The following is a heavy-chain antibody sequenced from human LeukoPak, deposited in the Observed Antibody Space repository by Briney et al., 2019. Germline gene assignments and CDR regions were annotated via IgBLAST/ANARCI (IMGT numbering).Heavy chain of an antibody. D-gene: IGHD3-16*01. V-gene: IGHV4-39*07. CDR3: ARGRDGGFFQH. CDR2: INHSGST. Sequence: KASETLSLTCTVSGGSISSGGYYWSWIRQPPGKGLEWIGEINHSGSTNYNPSLKSRVTISVDTSKNQFSLKLSSVTAADTAVYYCARGRDGGFFQHWGQGTLVTVSS. CDR1: GGSISSGGYY. J-gene: IGHJ1*01.